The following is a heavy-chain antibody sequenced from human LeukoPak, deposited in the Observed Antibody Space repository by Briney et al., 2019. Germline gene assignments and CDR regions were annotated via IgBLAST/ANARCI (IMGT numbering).Heavy chain of an antibody. CDR3: AREWFRYSSSWTFDY. CDR1: GFTFSSYA. J-gene: IGHJ4*02. V-gene: IGHV3-30-3*01. D-gene: IGHD6-13*01. Sequence: GGSLRLSCAASGFTFSSYAMHWVRQAPGKGLEWVAVISYDGSNKYYADSVKGRFTISRDNSKNTLYLQMHSLRAEDTAVYYCAREWFRYSSSWTFDYWGQGTLVTVSS. CDR2: ISYDGSNK.